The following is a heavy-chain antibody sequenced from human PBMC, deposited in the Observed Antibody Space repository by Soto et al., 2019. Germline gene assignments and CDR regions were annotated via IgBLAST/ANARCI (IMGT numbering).Heavy chain of an antibody. CDR3: AKDRGYFYGPGSSIYYFDY. Sequence: VQLLESGGGLVQPGGSLRLSCAASGFTFASYAMNWVRQAPGKGLEWVSGIRGSGGSTYYADPAKGRFTISRDNSKNTLYLQMNSLRAEDTAVYYCAKDRGYFYGPGSSIYYFDYWGQGTLVTVSS. J-gene: IGHJ4*02. D-gene: IGHD3-10*01. V-gene: IGHV3-23*01. CDR2: IRGSGGST. CDR1: GFTFASYA.